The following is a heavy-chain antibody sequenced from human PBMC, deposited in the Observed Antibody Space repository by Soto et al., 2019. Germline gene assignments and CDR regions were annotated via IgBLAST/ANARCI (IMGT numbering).Heavy chain of an antibody. D-gene: IGHD1-1*01. V-gene: IGHV1-18*01. CDR1: GYAFTTYG. CDR2: ISAHNGNT. CDR3: ARGRYGDY. Sequence: QVHLVQSGAEVKKPGASVKVSCKGSGYAFTTYGITWVRQAPGQGLEWMGWISAHNGNTNYAQKRQGRGTVTRDTSTSTADRELRSLRSDDSAVYYCARGRYGDYWGQGALVTGSS. J-gene: IGHJ4*02.